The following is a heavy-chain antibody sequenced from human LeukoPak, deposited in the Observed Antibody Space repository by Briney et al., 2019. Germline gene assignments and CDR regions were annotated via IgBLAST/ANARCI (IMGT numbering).Heavy chain of an antibody. J-gene: IGHJ4*02. CDR3: ARGPPYCGGDCYSLIYFDY. V-gene: IGHV4-34*01. Sequence: PSETLSLTCAVYGGTFSGYYWRWIRQPPGKGLEWIGEINHSGSTNYNPSLKSRVTISVDTSKNQFSLKLSSVAAADTAVYYCARGPPYCGGDCYSLIYFDYWGQGTLVTVSS. D-gene: IGHD2-21*02. CDR2: INHSGST. CDR1: GGTFSGYY.